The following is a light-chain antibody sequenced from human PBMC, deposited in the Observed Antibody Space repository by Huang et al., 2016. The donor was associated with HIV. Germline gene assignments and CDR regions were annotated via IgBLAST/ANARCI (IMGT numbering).Light chain of an antibody. CDR3: MQGRQIPAT. Sequence: DIVMSQSPLSLPVTPGEPASISCTSSQSLLHSRGNNYLDWYLQKPGQPPQLLLYFASTRASGGPDRFSGSGSGTDFTLKITRVEAEDVGVYYCMQGRQIPATFGQGTRLEIK. CDR2: FAS. V-gene: IGKV2-28*01. J-gene: IGKJ5*01. CDR1: QSLLHSRGNNY.